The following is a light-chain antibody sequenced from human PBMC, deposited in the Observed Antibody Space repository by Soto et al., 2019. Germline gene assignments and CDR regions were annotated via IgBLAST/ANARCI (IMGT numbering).Light chain of an antibody. Sequence: IQLTQSPSSLSASVGDRVTITCRASQGISSYLAWYQQKPGKAPKLLIYAASTLQSGVPSRFSGSGSGTDFTLTIKRLQPDDFATYYCKQYNSYSGTFGQGTRLEIK. J-gene: IGKJ5*01. CDR1: QGISSY. CDR2: AAS. CDR3: KQYNSYSGT. V-gene: IGKV1-9*01.